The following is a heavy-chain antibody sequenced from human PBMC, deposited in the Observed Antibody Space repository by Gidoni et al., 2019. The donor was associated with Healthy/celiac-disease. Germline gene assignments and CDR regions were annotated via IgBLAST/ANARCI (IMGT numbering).Heavy chain of an antibody. Sequence: QVQLQQSGPGLVKPSQTLSLTCAISGDSVSSNSAAWNWIRQSPARGIEWLGRTYYRSKWYNDYEVSVKSRITINTDTSKNQFSLQLNSVIPEETAVYYCARDSSGPNGGTYYFDYWGQGTLVTVSS. V-gene: IGHV6-1*01. J-gene: IGHJ4*02. CDR1: GDSVSSNSAA. CDR3: ARDSSGPNGGTYYFDY. CDR2: TYYRSKWYN. D-gene: IGHD6-19*01.